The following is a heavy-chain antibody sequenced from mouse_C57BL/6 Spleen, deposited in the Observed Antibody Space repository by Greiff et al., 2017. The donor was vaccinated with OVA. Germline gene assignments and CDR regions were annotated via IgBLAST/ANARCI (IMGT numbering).Heavy chain of an antibody. CDR1: GFTFSDYY. CDR2: INYDGSST. J-gene: IGHJ2*01. D-gene: IGHD2-3*01. V-gene: IGHV5-16*01. Sequence: DVMLVESEGFLVQPGSSMKLSCTASGFTFSDYYMAWVRQVPEKGLEWVANINYDGSSTYYLDSLKSRFIISRDNAKNILYLQMSSLKSEDTATYYCARGRGIYDGLPFDYWGQGTTLTVSS. CDR3: ARGRGIYDGLPFDY.